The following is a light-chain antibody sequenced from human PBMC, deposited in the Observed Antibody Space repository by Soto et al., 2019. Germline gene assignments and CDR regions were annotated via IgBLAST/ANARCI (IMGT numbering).Light chain of an antibody. J-gene: IGKJ1*01. Sequence: EIVVTQSPDTLSLSPGERATLSCRASQSVTGTYLAWHQQKSGQAPRLLIFAASSRATGIPDRFSGSGSGTDFTLTISRLEPEDFAVYYCQQYGSKPWTFGQGTKVEMK. CDR3: QQYGSKPWT. V-gene: IGKV3-20*01. CDR1: QSVTGTY. CDR2: AAS.